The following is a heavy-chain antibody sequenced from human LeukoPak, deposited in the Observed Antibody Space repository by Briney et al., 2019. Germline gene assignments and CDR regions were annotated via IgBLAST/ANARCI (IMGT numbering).Heavy chain of an antibody. D-gene: IGHD4-17*01. CDR3: ARDMDYGDYYQNLDY. CDR2: IKEDGSEK. Sequence: GGSLRLSCAASGFTFSSYWMSWVRQAPGKGLEWEANIKEDGSEKHYVDSVKGRFTISRDNAKNSLYLQMNSLRAEDTAVYYCARDMDYGDYYQNLDYWGQGTLVTVSS. CDR1: GFTFSSYW. J-gene: IGHJ4*02. V-gene: IGHV3-7*01.